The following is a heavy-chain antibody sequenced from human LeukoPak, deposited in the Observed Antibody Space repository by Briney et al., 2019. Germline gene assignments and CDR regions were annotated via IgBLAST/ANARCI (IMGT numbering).Heavy chain of an antibody. Sequence: GESLKISCKGSGYRFTSYWIGWVRQMPGKGLEWMGIIYPGDSDARYSPSFQGQATISADKSISTACLQWSSLKASDTAMYYCARHGYHDTSGNLYYYGMDVWGQGTTVTVSS. CDR3: ARHGYHDTSGNLYYYGMDV. J-gene: IGHJ6*02. CDR2: IYPGDSDA. V-gene: IGHV5-51*01. CDR1: GYRFTSYW. D-gene: IGHD3-22*01.